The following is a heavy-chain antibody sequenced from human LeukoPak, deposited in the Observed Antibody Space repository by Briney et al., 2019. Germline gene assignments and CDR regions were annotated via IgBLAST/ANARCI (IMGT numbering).Heavy chain of an antibody. CDR2: IKQDGSEK. Sequence: GGSLRLSCAASGFTSSNYWMSWVRQAPGKGLEWVANIKQDGSEKYYVDSVKGRFTISRDNAKNSLYLQMNSLRAEDTAVYYCARALDSSSSRYQAFEYWGQGTLVTVSS. CDR1: GFTSSNYW. V-gene: IGHV3-7*01. J-gene: IGHJ4*02. D-gene: IGHD2-2*01. CDR3: ARALDSSSSRYQAFEY.